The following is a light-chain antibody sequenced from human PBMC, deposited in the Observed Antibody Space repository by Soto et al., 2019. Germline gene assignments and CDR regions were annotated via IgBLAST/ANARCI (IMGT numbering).Light chain of an antibody. CDR3: QQCYSSWT. V-gene: IGKV4-1*01. CDR1: QSVLYSSNNKNY. Sequence: DIVMTQSPDSLSVSLGERATINCKSSQSVLYSSNNKNYLAWYQQKPGQPPKLLIYWASTRESGVPDRFSGSGCGTDFTLTISSLQAEDVAVYYCQQCYSSWTFGQGTKVEIK. J-gene: IGKJ1*01. CDR2: WAS.